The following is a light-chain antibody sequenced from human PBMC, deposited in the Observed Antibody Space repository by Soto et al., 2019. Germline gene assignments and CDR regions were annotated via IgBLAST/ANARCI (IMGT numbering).Light chain of an antibody. J-gene: IGKJ1*01. CDR3: QQYGSSPWT. Sequence: EIVLTQSPGTLSLSPGERATLSCRDSQSVNSKFFSWYQQKPGQAPRLLIYGAFSRATGIPARFSGSGSGTDFTLTISRLEPEDVAVYYCQQYGSSPWTFGQGTKVEIK. CDR2: GAF. CDR1: QSVNSKF. V-gene: IGKV3-20*01.